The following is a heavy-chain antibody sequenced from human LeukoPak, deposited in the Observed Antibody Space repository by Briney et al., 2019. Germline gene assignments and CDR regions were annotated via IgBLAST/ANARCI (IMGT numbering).Heavy chain of an antibody. CDR1: GFTFSSYA. D-gene: IGHD5-18*01. CDR3: ARHFQLWPNIDY. Sequence: GRSLRLSCAASGFTFSSYAMHWVRQAPGKGLEWVAVISYDGSNKYYADSVKGRFTISRDNSKNTLYLQMNSLRAEDTAVYYCARHFQLWPNIDYWGQGTLVTVSS. CDR2: ISYDGSNK. J-gene: IGHJ4*02. V-gene: IGHV3-30-3*01.